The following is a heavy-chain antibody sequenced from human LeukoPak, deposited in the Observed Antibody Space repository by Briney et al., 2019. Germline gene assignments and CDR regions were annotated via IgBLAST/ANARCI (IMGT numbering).Heavy chain of an antibody. J-gene: IGHJ4*02. CDR2: IYPGDSET. V-gene: IGHV5-51*01. D-gene: IGHD6-19*01. Sequence: GESLKISCQGSGYSFATYWIGWVRQMPGKGLEWMGIIYPGDSETRYSPSFQGQVTFSADKSISTAYLQWSSLKASDSAIYYCARRPRSSPFDSWGQGALVTVSS. CDR3: ARRPRSSPFDS. CDR1: GYSFATYW.